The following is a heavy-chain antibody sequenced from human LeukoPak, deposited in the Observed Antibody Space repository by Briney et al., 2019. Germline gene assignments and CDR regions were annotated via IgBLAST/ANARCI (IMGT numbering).Heavy chain of an antibody. CDR3: ARASSYDSGTRYNPSWFGP. Sequence: SETLSLTCAVYGGSFSGFYWSWLRQPPGKGLEWIGEINHSGSTNYNPSLKSRVTMSIDTSKKQISLKLTSVTAADTAVYYCARASSYDSGTRYNPSWFGPWGRGTLVTVSS. CDR2: INHSGST. J-gene: IGHJ5*02. CDR1: GGSFSGFY. D-gene: IGHD3-22*01. V-gene: IGHV4-34*01.